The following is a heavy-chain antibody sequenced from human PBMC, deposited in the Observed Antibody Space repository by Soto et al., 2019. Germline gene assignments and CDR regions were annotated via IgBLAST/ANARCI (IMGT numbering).Heavy chain of an antibody. CDR2: IGTAGDT. D-gene: IGHD3-9*01. Sequence: PGGSLRLSCAASGFTFSSYDMHWVRQATGKGLEWVSAIGTAGDTYYPGSVKGRFTISRENAKNSLYLQMNSLRAGDTAVYYCAREVRYYDILTGLNYYYGMDVWGQGTTVTVSS. CDR1: GFTFSSYD. V-gene: IGHV3-13*04. J-gene: IGHJ6*02. CDR3: AREVRYYDILTGLNYYYGMDV.